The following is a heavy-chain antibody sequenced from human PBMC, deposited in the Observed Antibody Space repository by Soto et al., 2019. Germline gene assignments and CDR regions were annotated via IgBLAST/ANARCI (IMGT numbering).Heavy chain of an antibody. CDR3: ATLDTPFAFDV. V-gene: IGHV4-59*01. CDR2: MYYSGNT. J-gene: IGHJ3*01. Sequence: SETLSLTCTVSGGSISSYYWSWLRQPPGKGLEWIAYMYYSGNTNYNPSLKSRVTMAVDTSKRQFSLKLRYVTAADTAVYYCATLDTPFAFDVWGQGAMVTVSS. D-gene: IGHD5-18*01. CDR1: GGSISSYY.